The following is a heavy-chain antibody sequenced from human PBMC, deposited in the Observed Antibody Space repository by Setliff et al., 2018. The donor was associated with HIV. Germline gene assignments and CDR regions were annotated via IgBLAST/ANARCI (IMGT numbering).Heavy chain of an antibody. V-gene: IGHV4-34*01. CDR2: INHGGIT. CDR3: ARERRGVVDHDSLFFDI. J-gene: IGHJ3*02. D-gene: IGHD2-15*01. CDR1: GETFSGYY. Sequence: SETLSLTCAVYGETFSGYYWSWIRQTPGKGLEWIGEINHGGITNSNPSLKSRVTISVDMSKNQFSLKLASVTAADTAIYYCARERRGVVDHDSLFFDIWGQGTMVTVSS.